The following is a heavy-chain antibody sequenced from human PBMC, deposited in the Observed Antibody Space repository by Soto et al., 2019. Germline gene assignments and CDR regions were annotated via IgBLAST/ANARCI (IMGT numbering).Heavy chain of an antibody. Sequence: SETLSLTCTVSGGSISSSSYYWSWIRQPPGKGLEGFGSIYYSGSTYYNPSLKSRVTIAVDTSKNHLSLKLSCVTAADTAGYYWARRGTGRIEVALDYWGQGTLVTVSS. J-gene: IGHJ4*02. CDR2: IYYSGST. D-gene: IGHD6-19*01. CDR1: GGSISSSSYY. V-gene: IGHV4-39*01. CDR3: ARRGTGRIEVALDY.